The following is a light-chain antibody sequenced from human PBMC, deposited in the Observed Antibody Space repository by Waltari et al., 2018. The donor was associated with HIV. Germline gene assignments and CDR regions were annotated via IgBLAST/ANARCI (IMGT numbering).Light chain of an antibody. CDR1: PTVFHSSNNKTY. CDR3: HQYYSTPRA. Sequence: DIVMTQSPDSLAVSRGTGAAINHKIRPTVFHSSNNKTYLAWYQQKVGQPPKLLIYWASTRASGVPDRFSGSGSGTDFTLTISSLQAEDVAIYYCHQYYSTPRAFGEGTKVEIK. J-gene: IGKJ1*01. CDR2: WAS. V-gene: IGKV4-1*01.